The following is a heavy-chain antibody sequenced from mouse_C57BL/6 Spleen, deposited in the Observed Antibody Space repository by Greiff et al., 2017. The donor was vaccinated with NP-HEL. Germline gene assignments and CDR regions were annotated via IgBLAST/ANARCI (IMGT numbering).Heavy chain of an antibody. CDR2: INPNNGGT. V-gene: IGHV1-26*01. CDR3: ARDRDDY. J-gene: IGHJ2*01. Sequence: VQLQQSGPELVKPGASVKISCKASGYTFTDYYMNWVQQSHGKSLEWIGDINPNNGGTSYNQKFKGKATLTVDKSSSTAYMELRSLTSEDSAVYYCARDRDDYWGQGTTLTVSS. CDR1: GYTFTDYY.